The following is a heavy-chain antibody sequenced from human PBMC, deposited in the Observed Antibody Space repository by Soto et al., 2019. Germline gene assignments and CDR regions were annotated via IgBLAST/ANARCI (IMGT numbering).Heavy chain of an antibody. CDR2: IYYSGST. D-gene: IGHD5-18*01. V-gene: IGHV4-39*01. Sequence: SETLSLTCTVSGGSISSSSYYWGWIRQPPGKGLEWIGSIYYSGSTYYNPSLKSLVTISVDTSKNQFSLKLSSVTAADTAVYYCARASVDTSNWFDPWGQGTLVTVSS. J-gene: IGHJ5*02. CDR3: ARASVDTSNWFDP. CDR1: GGSISSSSYY.